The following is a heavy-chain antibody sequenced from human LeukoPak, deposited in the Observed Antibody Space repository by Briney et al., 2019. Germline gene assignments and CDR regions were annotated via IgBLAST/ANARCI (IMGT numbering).Heavy chain of an antibody. Sequence: GGSLRLSCAASGFTFNNAWMSWVRQAPGKGLEWVSNISGSGSGGSTYYADSVKGRFTISRDNSKNTLYLQMNSLRAEDTAVYYCAKSGYNRFDYWGQGTLVTVSS. CDR2: ISGSGSGGST. J-gene: IGHJ4*02. V-gene: IGHV3-23*01. D-gene: IGHD5-24*01. CDR3: AKSGYNRFDY. CDR1: GFTFNNAW.